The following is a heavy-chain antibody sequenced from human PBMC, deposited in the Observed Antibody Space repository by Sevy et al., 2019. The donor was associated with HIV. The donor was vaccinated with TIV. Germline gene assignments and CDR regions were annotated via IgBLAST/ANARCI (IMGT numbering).Heavy chain of an antibody. CDR2: IKSKPDGGTT. D-gene: IGHD3-22*01. V-gene: IGHV3-15*01. CDR1: GLTFINAW. J-gene: IGHJ3*02. Sequence: GGSLRLSCAASGLTFINAWMSWVRQAPGKGLEWVGRIKSKPDGGTTEYAAPVKGRFTISRDDSKNTLYLQMNSLKTEDTAVYYCTTGSRNYYDSSGYAFDIWGQGTMVTVSS. CDR3: TTGSRNYYDSSGYAFDI.